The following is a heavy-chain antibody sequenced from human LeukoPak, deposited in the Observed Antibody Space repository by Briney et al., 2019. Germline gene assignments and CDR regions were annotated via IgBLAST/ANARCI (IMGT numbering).Heavy chain of an antibody. D-gene: IGHD1-26*01. CDR2: ISGSGGST. CDR1: GFTFSSYA. J-gene: IGHJ4*02. V-gene: IGHV3-23*01. Sequence: GGSLRLSCAASGFTFSSYAMSWVRQAPGKGLEWVSAISGSGGSTYYADSVKGRFTISRDNSKNTLYLQMNSLRAEDTAVYYCAKAGSGSYLRGTYYFDYWGQGTLVTVSS. CDR3: AKAGSGSYLRGTYYFDY.